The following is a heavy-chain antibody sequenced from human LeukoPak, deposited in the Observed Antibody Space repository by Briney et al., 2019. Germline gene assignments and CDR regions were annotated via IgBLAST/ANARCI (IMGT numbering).Heavy chain of an antibody. CDR1: GFIVSDTY. Sequence: TGGSLRLSCAASGFIVSDTYMSWVRQAPGKGLEWVSVIYTDGGTYYADSVKGRFTISRDNFRNTLFLQMKSLRGEDTAVYYCARVFDIWGQGTMVTVSS. J-gene: IGHJ3*02. CDR2: IYTDGGT. V-gene: IGHV3-53*01. CDR3: ARVFDI.